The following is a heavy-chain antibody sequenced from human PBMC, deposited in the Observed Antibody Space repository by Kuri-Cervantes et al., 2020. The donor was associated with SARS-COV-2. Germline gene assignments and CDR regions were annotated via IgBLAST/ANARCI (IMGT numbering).Heavy chain of an antibody. CDR3: ARVPSITMVRGANSYGMDV. D-gene: IGHD3-10*01. CDR2: INSDGSST. J-gene: IGHJ6*02. CDR1: GFTFSSYW. Sequence: GGSLRLSCAASGFTFSSYWMHWVRQAPGEGLVWVSRINSDGSSTSYADSVKGRFTISRDNAKNTLYLQMNSLRAEDTAVYYYARVPSITMVRGANSYGMDVWGQGTTVTVSS. V-gene: IGHV3-74*01.